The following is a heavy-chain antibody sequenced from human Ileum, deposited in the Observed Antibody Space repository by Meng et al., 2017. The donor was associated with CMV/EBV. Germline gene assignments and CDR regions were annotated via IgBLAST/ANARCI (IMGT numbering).Heavy chain of an antibody. J-gene: IGHJ4*02. Sequence: FTVGDYYMTGIRQAPGKGLEWVSYISSGSITIYYADSVKGRFTISRDNAKNSLYLEMNNLRVEDTALYYCARDLGPRYSGSSSTLDYWGQGTLVTVSS. CDR2: ISSGSITI. V-gene: IGHV3-11*01. CDR3: ARDLGPRYSGSSSTLDY. D-gene: IGHD1-26*01. CDR1: FTVGDYY.